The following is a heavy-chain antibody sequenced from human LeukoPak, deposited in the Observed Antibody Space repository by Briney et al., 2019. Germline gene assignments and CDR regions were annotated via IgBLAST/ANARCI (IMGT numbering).Heavy chain of an antibody. V-gene: IGHV3-23*01. CDR2: ISGSGGST. CDR3: AKGDSSGYYYFLYYFDY. CDR1: GFTFSSYA. Sequence: GASLRLSCAASGFTFSSYAMSWVRQAPGKGLEWVSAISGSGGSTYYADSVKGRFTISRDNSKNTLYLQMNGLRAEDTAVYYCAKGDSSGYYYFLYYFDYWGQGTLVTVSS. D-gene: IGHD3-22*01. J-gene: IGHJ4*02.